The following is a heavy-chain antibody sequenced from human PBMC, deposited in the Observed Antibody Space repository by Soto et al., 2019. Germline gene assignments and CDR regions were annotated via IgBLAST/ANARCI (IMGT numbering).Heavy chain of an antibody. CDR3: AREYTYGSFDY. D-gene: IGHD1-20*01. Sequence: LRLSCAASGFTVSSNYMSWVRQAPGKGLEWVSVIYSGGSTYYADSVKGRFTISRDNSKNTLYLQMNSLRAEDTAVYYCAREYTYGSFDYWGQGTLVTVSS. CDR1: GFTVSSNY. CDR2: IYSGGST. J-gene: IGHJ4*02. V-gene: IGHV3-53*01.